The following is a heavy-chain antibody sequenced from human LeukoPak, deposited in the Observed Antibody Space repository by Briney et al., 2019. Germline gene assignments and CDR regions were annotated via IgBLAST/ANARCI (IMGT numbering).Heavy chain of an antibody. D-gene: IGHD3-3*01. CDR1: GFTFSSYS. CDR3: ARGYYDFWSGYYSDFYY. CDR2: ISSSSSTI. J-gene: IGHJ4*02. Sequence: PGGALRLSCAASGFTFSSYSMNWVRQAPGKGLEWVSYISSSSSTIYYADSVKGRFTISRDNAKNSLYLQMNSLRAEDTAVYYCARGYYDFWSGYYSDFYYWVQGTLVTVSS. V-gene: IGHV3-48*01.